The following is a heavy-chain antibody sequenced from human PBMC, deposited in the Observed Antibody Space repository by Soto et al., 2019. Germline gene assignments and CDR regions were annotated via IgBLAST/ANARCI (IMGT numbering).Heavy chain of an antibody. D-gene: IGHD6-19*01. J-gene: IGHJ6*03. CDR3: ARQWLYYYLDV. CDR2: ISTYNGNT. V-gene: IGHV1-18*01. Sequence: ASVKVSFKASGYTFTSYGISWVRQAPGQGLEWMGWISTYNGNTNYAQKLQGRVTMTTDTSTSTAYMEMRSLRSDDTAVYYCARQWLYYYLDVWGKGTTVTVSS. CDR1: GYTFTSYG.